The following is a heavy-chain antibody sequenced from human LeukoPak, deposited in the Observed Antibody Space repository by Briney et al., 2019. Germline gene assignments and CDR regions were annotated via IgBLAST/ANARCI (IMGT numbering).Heavy chain of an antibody. V-gene: IGHV3-33*05. CDR1: GFTFSTYG. D-gene: IGHD1-26*01. CDR3: AREAFSGSYLEGLGY. Sequence: GGSLRLSCAASGFTFSTYGMHWVRQAPGKGLEWVAVVSFDSNNLYYADSVKGRFTISRDNSKNTLYLQMNSLRAEDTAVYYCAREAFSGSYLEGLGYWGQGTLVTVSS. J-gene: IGHJ4*02. CDR2: VSFDSNNL.